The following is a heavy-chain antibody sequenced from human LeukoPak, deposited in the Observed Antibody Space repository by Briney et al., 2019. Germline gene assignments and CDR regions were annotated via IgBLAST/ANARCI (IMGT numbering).Heavy chain of an antibody. CDR2: ISSNGGST. D-gene: IGHD2-15*01. V-gene: IGHV3-64*01. CDR1: GFTFSSYA. Sequence: PGGSLRLSCAASGFTFSSYAMHWVRQAPGKGLEYVSAISSNGGSTYYANSVKGRFTISRDNSKNTLYLQMGSLRAEDMAVYYCAGDGRYCSGGSCYTPYYYYYMDVWGKGTTVTVSS. CDR3: AGDGRYCSGGSCYTPYYYYYMDV. J-gene: IGHJ6*03.